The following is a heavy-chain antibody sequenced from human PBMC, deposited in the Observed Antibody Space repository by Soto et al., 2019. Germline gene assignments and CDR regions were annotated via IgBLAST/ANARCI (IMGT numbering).Heavy chain of an antibody. D-gene: IGHD5-18*01. CDR2: ISHSRST. CDR1: GGSISSSAYY. Sequence: QVQLQESGPGLVKPSQTLCLTCTVSGGSISSSAYYWSWIRQHPGKGLEWIGYISHSRSTYYNPSLKSRVIISVDTSKNQFPLSLTSVTAADTAVYYCAREYTYGSNFFDCWGQGARVTVSS. J-gene: IGHJ4*02. V-gene: IGHV4-31*03. CDR3: AREYTYGSNFFDC.